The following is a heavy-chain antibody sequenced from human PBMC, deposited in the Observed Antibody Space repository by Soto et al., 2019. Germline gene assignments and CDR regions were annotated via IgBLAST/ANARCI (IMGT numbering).Heavy chain of an antibody. CDR1: GGSISSYY. CDR3: ARAVRFLEWLGWFDP. D-gene: IGHD3-3*01. V-gene: IGHV4-59*01. Sequence: PSETLSLTCTVSGGSISSYYWSWIRQPPGKGLEWIGYIYYSGSTNYNPSLKSRVTISVDTSKNQFSLKLSSVTAADTAVYYCARAVRFLEWLGWFDPWGQGTLVTGSS. J-gene: IGHJ5*02. CDR2: IYYSGST.